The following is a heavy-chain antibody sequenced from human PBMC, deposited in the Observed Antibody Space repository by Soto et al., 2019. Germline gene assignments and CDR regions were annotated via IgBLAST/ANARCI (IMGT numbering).Heavy chain of an antibody. CDR1: GFTFSSSA. Sequence: QVQLVESGGGVVQPGRSLRLSCAASGFTFSSSAMHWVRQAPGKGLEWVAVISYDGSNKYYEDSVKGRFTISRDNSKKTLYLQMNSMRAEDTAVYYCARDPNDSSGYYYYYYGMDVWGQGTTVTVSS. D-gene: IGHD3-22*01. CDR2: ISYDGSNK. V-gene: IGHV3-30-3*01. CDR3: ARDPNDSSGYYYYYYGMDV. J-gene: IGHJ6*02.